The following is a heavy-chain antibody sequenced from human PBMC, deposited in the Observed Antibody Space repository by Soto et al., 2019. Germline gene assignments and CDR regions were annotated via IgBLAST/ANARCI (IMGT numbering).Heavy chain of an antibody. CDR1: GYSFTSYW. CDR3: AGRGTTGRNGYYFGH. D-gene: IGHD3-22*01. V-gene: IGHV5-51*01. CDR2: IYPGDSDT. J-gene: IGHJ4*02. Sequence: PWESLKISCKGSGYSFTSYWIGWVRQMPGKGLEWMGIIYPGDSDTRYSPSFQGQVTTSADKSISTSYLPRRSLKASDTATYYWAGRGTTGRNGYYFGHWGQRTLATAPS.